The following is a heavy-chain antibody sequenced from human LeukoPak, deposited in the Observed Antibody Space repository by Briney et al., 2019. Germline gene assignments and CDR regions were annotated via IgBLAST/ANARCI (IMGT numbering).Heavy chain of an antibody. Sequence: ASVKVSCKASGYTLTDYYLHWVRQAPGQGLQWMGWINPNSGATHYAQNFQGRVTMTRDTSISTAYMELSRLRSDDTAVYYCARVRDSSSWLYYFDYWGQGTLVTVSS. V-gene: IGHV1-2*02. D-gene: IGHD6-13*01. J-gene: IGHJ4*02. CDR1: GYTLTDYY. CDR3: ARVRDSSSWLYYFDY. CDR2: INPNSGAT.